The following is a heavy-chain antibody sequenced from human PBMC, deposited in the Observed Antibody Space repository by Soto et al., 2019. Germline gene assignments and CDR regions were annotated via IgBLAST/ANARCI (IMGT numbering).Heavy chain of an antibody. CDR3: ARGVGATTRYYYYYGMDV. J-gene: IGHJ6*02. CDR1: GVSISSSNW. CDR2: IYHSGST. D-gene: IGHD1-26*01. Sequence: SAALSLTCAVSGVSISSSNWWRWVRPPPGKGLEWIGEIYHSGSTNYNPSLKSRVTISVDKSKNQFSLKLSSVTAADTAVYYCARGVGATTRYYYYYGMDVWGQGTTVTVSS. V-gene: IGHV4-4*02.